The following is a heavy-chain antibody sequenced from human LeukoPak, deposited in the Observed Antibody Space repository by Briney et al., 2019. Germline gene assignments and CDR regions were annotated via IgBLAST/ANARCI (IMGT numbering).Heavy chain of an antibody. CDR2: INPSGGST. J-gene: IGHJ4*02. V-gene: IGHV1-46*01. Sequence: ASVKVSCKASGGTFSSYAISWVRQAPGQGLEWIGIINPSGGSTSYAQKFQGRVTMTRDTSTSTVYMELSSLRSEDTAVYYCASGWFGELFSFDYWGQGTLVTVSS. D-gene: IGHD3-10*01. CDR3: ASGWFGELFSFDY. CDR1: GGTFSSYA.